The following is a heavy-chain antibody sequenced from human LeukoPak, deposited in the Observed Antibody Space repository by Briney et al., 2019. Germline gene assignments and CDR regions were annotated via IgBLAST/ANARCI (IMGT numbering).Heavy chain of an antibody. V-gene: IGHV2-70*04. J-gene: IGHJ4*02. D-gene: IGHD5-24*01. CDR3: ARIDGYNLDY. Sequence: SGPTLVNPTQTLTLTCTFSGFSLSTSGMRVSWIRQPPGKALEWLARIDWDDDKFYSTSLKTRLTISKDTSKNQVVLTMTNMGPVDTATYYCARIDGYNLDYWGQGTLVTVSS. CDR2: IDWDDDK. CDR1: GFSLSTSGMR.